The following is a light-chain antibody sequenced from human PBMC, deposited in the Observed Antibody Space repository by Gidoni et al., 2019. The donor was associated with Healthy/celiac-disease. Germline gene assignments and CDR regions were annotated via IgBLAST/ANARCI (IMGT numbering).Light chain of an antibody. V-gene: IGKV3-11*01. Sequence: EIVLTQSPATLSLSPGERATLSCRASQSVSSYLAWYQQKHGQAPRLLIYDASNRATGIPARFSVSGSGTDFTLTISSLEPEDFAVYYCQQRSNWPTFGQGTRLEIK. CDR2: DAS. CDR1: QSVSSY. CDR3: QQRSNWPT. J-gene: IGKJ5*01.